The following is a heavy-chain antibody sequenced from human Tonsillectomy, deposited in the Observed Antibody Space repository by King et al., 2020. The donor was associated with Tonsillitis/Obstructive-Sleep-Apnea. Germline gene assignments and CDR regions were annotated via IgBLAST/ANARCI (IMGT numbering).Heavy chain of an antibody. CDR3: AGLVLPSARGWFDP. D-gene: IGHD2-2*01. CDR2: IYYSGST. CDR1: GGSISTYY. J-gene: IGHJ5*02. Sequence: VQLQESGPGLVKPSETLSLTCTVSGGSISTYYWSWIRQPPGKGLEWIGYIYYSGSTNYNPSLKSRVTISVDTSKKQFSLKLSSVTAADTAVYYCAGLVLPSARGWFDPWGQGTLVTVSS. V-gene: IGHV4-59*08.